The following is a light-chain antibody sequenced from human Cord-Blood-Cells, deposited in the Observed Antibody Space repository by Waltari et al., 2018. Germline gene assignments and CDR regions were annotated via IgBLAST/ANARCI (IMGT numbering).Light chain of an antibody. Sequence: EFEFTKSPGTLSMSPGERATLSCRTSQCVSSSYLAWYQQKPGQAPRLLIYGASSRATGIPDRFSGSGSGTDFTLTISRLEPEDFAVYYCQQYGSSPLTFGGGTKVEIK. CDR2: GAS. J-gene: IGKJ4*01. CDR1: QCVSSSY. CDR3: QQYGSSPLT. V-gene: IGKV3-20*01.